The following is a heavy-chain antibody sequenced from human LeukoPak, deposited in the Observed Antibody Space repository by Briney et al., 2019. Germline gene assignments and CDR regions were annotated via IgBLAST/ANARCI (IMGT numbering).Heavy chain of an antibody. V-gene: IGHV3-7*01. Sequence: TGGSLRLSCVVSGFRFSSYWMSWVRQAPGKEPEWVANIKEDGSEKYYEDSVRGRFTISRDNAKNTLFLDMSSLRAEDTAVFYCATDQDHGYFRHWGQGSLVTVSS. J-gene: IGHJ1*01. CDR1: GFRFSSYW. D-gene: IGHD4-17*01. CDR3: ATDQDHGYFRH. CDR2: IKEDGSEK.